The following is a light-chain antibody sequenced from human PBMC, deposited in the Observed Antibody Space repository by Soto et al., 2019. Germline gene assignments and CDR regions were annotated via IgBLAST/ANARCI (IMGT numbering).Light chain of an antibody. Sequence: DIVMTQSPDSLALSLGERATIHCKSSQTLFYTSRNKNDLAWYQQRPGQPPKLLIYWASDRESGVPNRFSGSGSGTDFTLTISGLQAEDVALYYCQQDLSTPFTVGPGTRLDI. CDR3: QQDLSTPFT. CDR2: WAS. V-gene: IGKV4-1*01. J-gene: IGKJ3*01. CDR1: QTLFYTSRNKND.